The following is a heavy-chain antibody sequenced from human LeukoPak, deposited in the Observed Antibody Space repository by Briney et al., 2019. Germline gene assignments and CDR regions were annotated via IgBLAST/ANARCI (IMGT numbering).Heavy chain of an antibody. Sequence: PGGSLRLSCAASGFTFSDYYMSWIRQAPGKGLEWVSCISSSSSYTNYADSVKGRFTISRDNAKNSLYLQMNSLRAEDTAVYYCASSPRSSSSDYWGQGTLVTVSS. CDR1: GFTFSDYY. CDR3: ASSPRSSSSDY. J-gene: IGHJ4*02. D-gene: IGHD6-6*01. CDR2: ISSSSSYT. V-gene: IGHV3-11*06.